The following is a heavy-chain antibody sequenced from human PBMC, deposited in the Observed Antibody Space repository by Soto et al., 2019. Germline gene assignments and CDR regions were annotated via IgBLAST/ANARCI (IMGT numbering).Heavy chain of an antibody. CDR2: INHSGST. Sequence: SETLSLTCSVYGGSFSGYYWSWIRQPPCKGLEWIGEINHSGSTNYNPSLKSRVTISVDTSKNQFSLKLSSVTAADTAVYYCASFGAPRVYYYYGMDVWGQGTTVTVSS. CDR3: ASFGAPRVYYYYGMDV. CDR1: GGSFSGYY. V-gene: IGHV4-34*01. J-gene: IGHJ6*02. D-gene: IGHD3-10*01.